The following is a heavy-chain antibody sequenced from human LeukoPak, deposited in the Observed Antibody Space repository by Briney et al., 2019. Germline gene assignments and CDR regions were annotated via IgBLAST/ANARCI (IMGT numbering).Heavy chain of an antibody. D-gene: IGHD6-13*01. CDR3: ARGFYSSSWSD. CDR2: IYPGDSDS. CDR1: GYSSTSYW. Sequence: GESLKISCKGSGYSSTSYWIGWVRQMPGKGLEWMGIIYPGDSDSRYSPSFQGQVTISADKSISTAYLQWSSLKASDSAMYYCARGFYSSSWSDWGQGTLVTVSS. V-gene: IGHV5-51*01. J-gene: IGHJ4*02.